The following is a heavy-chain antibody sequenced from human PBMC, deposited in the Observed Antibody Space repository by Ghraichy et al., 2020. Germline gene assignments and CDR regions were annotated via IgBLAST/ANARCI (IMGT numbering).Heavy chain of an antibody. CDR1: GGSFSGYY. CDR2: INHSGST. V-gene: IGHV4-34*01. D-gene: IGHD6-13*01. J-gene: IGHJ5*02. Sequence: SQTLSLTCAVYGGSFSGYYWSWIRQPPGKGLEWIGEINHSGSTNYNPSLKSRVTISVDTSKNQFSLKLSSVTAADTAVYYCAREGPTSGYSSSWYIRGKNWFDPWGQGTLVTVSS. CDR3: AREGPTSGYSSSWYIRGKNWFDP.